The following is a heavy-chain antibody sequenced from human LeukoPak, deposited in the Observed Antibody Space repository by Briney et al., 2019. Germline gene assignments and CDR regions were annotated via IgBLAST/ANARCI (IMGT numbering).Heavy chain of an antibody. CDR2: ISAYNGNT. J-gene: IGHJ4*02. CDR1: GYTFTSYG. CDR3: ATVTYSSGTPGY. Sequence: ASVKVSCTASGYTFTSYGISWVRQAPGQGLEWMGWISAYNGNTNYAQKLQGRVTMTTDTSTSTAYMELRSLRSDDTAVYYCATVTYSSGTPGYWGQGTLVTVSS. D-gene: IGHD6-19*01. V-gene: IGHV1-18*01.